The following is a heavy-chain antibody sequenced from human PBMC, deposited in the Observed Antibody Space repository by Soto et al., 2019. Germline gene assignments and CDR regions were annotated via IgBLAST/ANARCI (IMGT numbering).Heavy chain of an antibody. CDR2: IYHSGST. D-gene: IGHD2-8*01. V-gene: IGHV4-4*02. Sequence: SETLSLTCAVSSGSISSSNWWSWVRQPPGKGLEWIGEIYHSGSTNYNPSLKSRVTISVDKSKNQFSLKLSSVTAADTAVYYCANLRPHCTNGVCPSDYWGQGTLVTVSS. CDR1: SGSISSSNW. CDR3: ANLRPHCTNGVCPSDY. J-gene: IGHJ4*02.